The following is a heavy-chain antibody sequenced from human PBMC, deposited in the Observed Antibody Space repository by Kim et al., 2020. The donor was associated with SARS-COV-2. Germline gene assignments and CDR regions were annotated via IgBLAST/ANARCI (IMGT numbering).Heavy chain of an antibody. CDR3: AREVVPAAAGTWFDP. J-gene: IGHJ5*02. V-gene: IGHV4-59*01. Sequence: PSRKRRVTISVDTSKNQFSLKLSSVTAADTAVYYCAREVVPAAAGTWFDPWGQGTLVTVSS. D-gene: IGHD2-2*01.